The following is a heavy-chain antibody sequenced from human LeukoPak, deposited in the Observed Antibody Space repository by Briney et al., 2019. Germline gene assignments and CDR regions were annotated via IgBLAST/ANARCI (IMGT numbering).Heavy chain of an antibody. Sequence: ASVKVSCKASGYTFTSYDINWVRQAPGQGLEWMGIINPSGGSTIYAHKFQGRVTMTRDMSTSTVYMELSSLRSEDTAVYYCARDRSTAASGRSWYFDLWGRGTLVTVSS. CDR1: GYTFTSYD. CDR3: ARDRSTAASGRSWYFDL. J-gene: IGHJ2*01. CDR2: INPSGGST. D-gene: IGHD6-13*01. V-gene: IGHV1-46*01.